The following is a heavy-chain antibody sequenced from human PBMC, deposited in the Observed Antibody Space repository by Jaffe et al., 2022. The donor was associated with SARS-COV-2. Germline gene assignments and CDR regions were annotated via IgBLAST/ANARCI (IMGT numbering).Heavy chain of an antibody. J-gene: IGHJ6*02. CDR3: ARASSSWERYYYGMDV. Sequence: QVQLVESGGGVVQPGRSLRLSCAASGFTFSSYAMHWVRQAPGKGLEWVAVISYDGSNKYYADSVKGRFTISRDNSKNTLYLQMNSLRAEDTAVYYCARASSSWERYYYGMDVWGQGTTVTVSS. CDR1: GFTFSSYA. V-gene: IGHV3-30-3*01. D-gene: IGHD6-13*01. CDR2: ISYDGSNK.